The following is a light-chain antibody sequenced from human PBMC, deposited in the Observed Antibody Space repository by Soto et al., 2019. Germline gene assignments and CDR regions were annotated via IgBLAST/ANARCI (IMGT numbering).Light chain of an antibody. CDR3: QQSYSTPYT. CDR2: KAS. J-gene: IGKJ2*01. CDR1: QSISSW. V-gene: IGKV1-5*03. Sequence: DIQMTQSPSTLSASVGDRVTITCWASQSISSWLAWYQQKPGKAPKLLIYKASSLESGVPSRFSGSGSGTEFTLTISSLQPDDFATYYCQQSYSTPYTFGQGTKLEIK.